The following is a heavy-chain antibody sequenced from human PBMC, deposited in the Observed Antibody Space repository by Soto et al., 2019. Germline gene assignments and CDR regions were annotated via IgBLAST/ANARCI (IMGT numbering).Heavy chain of an antibody. Sequence: GASVEVSCKASGGTFSSYAISWVRQAPGQGLEWMGGIIPIFGTANYAQKFQGRVTITADESTSTAYMELSSLRSEDTAVYYCARVRTSSWADYYYSGMAVWGQGTTVTVSS. CDR2: IIPIFGTA. CDR3: ARVRTSSWADYYYSGMAV. D-gene: IGHD6-13*01. J-gene: IGHJ6*02. CDR1: GGTFSSYA. V-gene: IGHV1-69*13.